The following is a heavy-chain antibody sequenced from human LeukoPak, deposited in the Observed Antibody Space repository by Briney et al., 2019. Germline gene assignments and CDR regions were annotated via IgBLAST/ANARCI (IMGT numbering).Heavy chain of an antibody. J-gene: IGHJ5*02. D-gene: IGHD2-2*02. V-gene: IGHV5-51*01. CDR3: ARLKGDIVVGPAAIGSGWFDP. CDR2: IYPGDSDT. Sequence: GASLQISCKGSGSSFTSYWIGWVRQLPGKGLEWMGIIYPGDSDTRYSPSFQGQVTISADKSISTAYLQWSSLKASDTAMYYCARLKGDIVVGPAAIGSGWFDPWGQGTLVTVSS. CDR1: GSSFTSYW.